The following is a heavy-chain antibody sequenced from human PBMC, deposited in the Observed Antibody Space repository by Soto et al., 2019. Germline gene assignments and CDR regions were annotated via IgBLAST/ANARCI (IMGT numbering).Heavy chain of an antibody. CDR2: IFYSGGT. V-gene: IGHV4-39*01. J-gene: IGHJ4*02. Sequence: QLLLQESGPGLVKPSETLSLTCTVSGDSISTSNYYWGWIRQPPGEGLEWIGHIFYSGGTYYNPSLKRRVTISVDTSKNQCSLKLNSITAADTAVYFCARRGGGDYLFDSWGQGMLVTVSS. D-gene: IGHD4-17*01. CDR1: GDSISTSNYY. CDR3: ARRGGGDYLFDS.